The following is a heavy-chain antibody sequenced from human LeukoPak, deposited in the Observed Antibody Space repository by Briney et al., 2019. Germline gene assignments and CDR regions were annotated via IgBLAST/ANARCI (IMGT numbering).Heavy chain of an antibody. Sequence: GGSLRLSCAASGFTFSSYWMHWVRQAPGKGLVWVSRISGDGSSTTYADSVKGRFTISRDNAKNTLYLQMHSLRAEDTAVYYCTRGYSGSYRIDYWGQGSLVTVSS. D-gene: IGHD1-26*01. J-gene: IGHJ4*02. CDR3: TRGYSGSYRIDY. CDR2: ISGDGSST. V-gene: IGHV3-74*01. CDR1: GFTFSSYW.